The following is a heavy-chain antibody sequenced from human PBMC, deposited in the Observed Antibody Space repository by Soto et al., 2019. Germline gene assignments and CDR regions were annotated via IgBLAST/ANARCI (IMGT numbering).Heavy chain of an antibody. J-gene: IGHJ4*02. V-gene: IGHV1-18*01. CDR1: GYTFTSYG. Sequence: ASVKVSCKASGYTFTSYGISWVRQAPGQGLEWMGWISAYNGNTNYAQKLQGRVTMTTDTSTSTAYMELRSLRSDDTAVYYCARDDNVDIVATIRWDYWGQGTLVTVSS. D-gene: IGHD5-12*01. CDR2: ISAYNGNT. CDR3: ARDDNVDIVATIRWDY.